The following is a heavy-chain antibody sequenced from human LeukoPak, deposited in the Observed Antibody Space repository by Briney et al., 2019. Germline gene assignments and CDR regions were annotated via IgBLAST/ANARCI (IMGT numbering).Heavy chain of an antibody. CDR3: ARGGSGSYETHYYYYYYMDV. D-gene: IGHD3-10*01. Sequence: GGSLRLSCAASGFTFSSYGMSWVRQAPGKGLEWVSAISGSGGSTYYADSVKGRFTISRDNSKNSLYLQMNSLRAEDTAVYYCARGGSGSYETHYYYYYYMDVWGKGTTVTVSS. J-gene: IGHJ6*03. CDR1: GFTFSSYG. CDR2: ISGSGGST. V-gene: IGHV3-23*01.